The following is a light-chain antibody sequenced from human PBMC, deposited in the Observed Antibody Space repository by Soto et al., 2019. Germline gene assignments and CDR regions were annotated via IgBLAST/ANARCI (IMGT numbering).Light chain of an antibody. J-gene: IGKJ5*01. CDR1: QSVSSN. V-gene: IGKV3-15*01. CDR3: QQYNNYVT. CDR2: GAS. Sequence: EIVMTQSPAPLSVSPGERATLSCRASQSVSSNLAWYQHKPGQAPRLLIFGASTRATGIPARFSGSGSGTEFILTISSLQSEDFAVYYCQQYNNYVTFGQGTRLEIK.